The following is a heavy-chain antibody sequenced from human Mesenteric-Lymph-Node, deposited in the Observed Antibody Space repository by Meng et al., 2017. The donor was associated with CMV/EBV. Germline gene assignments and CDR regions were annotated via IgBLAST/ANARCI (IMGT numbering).Heavy chain of an antibody. V-gene: IGHV6-1*01. CDR2: TYYKSKWYD. J-gene: IGHJ6*02. D-gene: IGHD3-10*01. CDR3: AREGISLVRGVVLHYYGMDV. CDR1: GDSVSSNSAA. Sequence: QTLSLTCAISGDSVSSNSAAWNWIRQSPSRGLEWLGRTYYKSKWYDDHAVSVKGRITINPDTSRNQFSLQLRSVTPDDTAVYYCAREGISLVRGVVLHYYGMDVWGQGTAVTVSS.